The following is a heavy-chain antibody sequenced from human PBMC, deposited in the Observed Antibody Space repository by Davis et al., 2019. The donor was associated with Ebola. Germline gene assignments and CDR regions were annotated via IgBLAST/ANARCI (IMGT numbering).Heavy chain of an antibody. CDR3: AADWPPLRFPYYYMDV. D-gene: IGHD3-3*01. CDR2: IVVGSGNT. CDR1: GFTFTSSA. V-gene: IGHV1-58*01. J-gene: IGHJ6*03. Sequence: SVKVSCKASGFTFTSSAVQWVRQARGQRLEWIGWIVVGSGNTNYAQKFQERVTITRDMSTSTAYMELSSLRSEDTAVYYCAADWPPLRFPYYYMDVWGKGTTVTVSS.